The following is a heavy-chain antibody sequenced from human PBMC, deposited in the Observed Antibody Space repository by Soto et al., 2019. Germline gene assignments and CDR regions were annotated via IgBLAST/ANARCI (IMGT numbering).Heavy chain of an antibody. CDR1: GFTFSSYA. V-gene: IGHV3-30-3*01. CDR2: ISYDGSNK. D-gene: IGHD3-3*01. Sequence: PGGSLRLSCAASGFTFSSYAMHWVRQAPGKGLEWVAVISYDGSNKYYADSVKGRFTISRDNSKNTLYLQTNSLRAEDTAVYYCARDLAPFWSGSGDYYYYGMDVWGQGTTVTVSS. CDR3: ARDLAPFWSGSGDYYYYGMDV. J-gene: IGHJ6*02.